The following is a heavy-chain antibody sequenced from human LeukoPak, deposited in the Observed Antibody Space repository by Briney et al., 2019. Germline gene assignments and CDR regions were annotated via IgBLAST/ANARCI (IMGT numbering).Heavy chain of an antibody. Sequence: PGGSLRLSCTASGFTFSSHWMSWVRQAPGKGLEWVANINQDGSEKYYVDSVKGRFTISRDNAKNSLYLQMNSLRAEDMALYYCAKGQQLVLFGAFDIWGQGTMVTVSS. D-gene: IGHD6-13*01. V-gene: IGHV3-7*03. CDR1: GFTFSSHW. J-gene: IGHJ3*02. CDR3: AKGQQLVLFGAFDI. CDR2: INQDGSEK.